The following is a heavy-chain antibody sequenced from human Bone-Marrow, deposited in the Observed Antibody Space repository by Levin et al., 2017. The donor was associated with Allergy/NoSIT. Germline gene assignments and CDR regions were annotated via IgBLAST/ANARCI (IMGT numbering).Heavy chain of an antibody. D-gene: IGHD6-13*01. CDR1: GGSISSSRYY. Sequence: SCTVSGGSISSSRYYWGWIRQPPGKGLEWIGSIYYSGSTYYNPSLKSRVTISVDTSKNQFSLKLSSVTAADTAVYYCAGPGIAAAVHKLTLFDYWGQGTLVTVSS. V-gene: IGHV4-39*01. CDR3: AGPGIAAAVHKLTLFDY. CDR2: IYYSGST. J-gene: IGHJ4*02.